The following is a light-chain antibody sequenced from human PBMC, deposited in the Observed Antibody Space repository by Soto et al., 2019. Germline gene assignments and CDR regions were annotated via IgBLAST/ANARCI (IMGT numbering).Light chain of an antibody. CDR2: KAS. J-gene: IGKJ1*01. V-gene: IGKV1-5*03. CDR1: QSTSSW. Sequence: IQMTQSPSTLSASLGDTVTITCRASQSTSSWLAWSQQKPGKAPKLLIYKASILETGVPSRFSVSGSGTEFTLTISSLQPDDFATYYCQEYNSYSWTVVQGPKVEVK. CDR3: QEYNSYSWT.